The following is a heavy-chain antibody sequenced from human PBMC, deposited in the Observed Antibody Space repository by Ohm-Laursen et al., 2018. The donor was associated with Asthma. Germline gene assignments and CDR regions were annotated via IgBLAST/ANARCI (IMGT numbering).Heavy chain of an antibody. Sequence: RSLRLSCAASGFTFSSYGMHWVRQAPGKGLEWVAVISYDGSNKYYADSVKGRFTISRDNSKNTLYLQMNSLRAEDTAVYYCARNRMATIHPSDYWGQGTLVTVSS. CDR2: ISYDGSNK. CDR3: ARNRMATIHPSDY. D-gene: IGHD5-24*01. V-gene: IGHV3-30*03. J-gene: IGHJ4*02. CDR1: GFTFSSYG.